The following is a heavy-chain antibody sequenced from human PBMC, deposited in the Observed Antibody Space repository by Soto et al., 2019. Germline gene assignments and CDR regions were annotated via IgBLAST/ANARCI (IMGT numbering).Heavy chain of an antibody. Sequence: LGESLKISCKGSGYSFTGYWISWVRQMPGKGLEWMGRIDPSDSYTNYSPSFQGHVTISADKSISTAYLQWSSLKASDTAMYYCARLAMATRRGYYGMDVWGQGTTVTVSS. J-gene: IGHJ6*02. V-gene: IGHV5-10-1*01. CDR1: GYSFTGYW. D-gene: IGHD5-12*01. CDR2: IDPSDSYT. CDR3: ARLAMATRRGYYGMDV.